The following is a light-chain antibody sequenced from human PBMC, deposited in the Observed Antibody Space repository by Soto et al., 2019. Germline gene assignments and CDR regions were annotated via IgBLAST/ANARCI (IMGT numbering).Light chain of an antibody. V-gene: IGKV3-15*01. CDR1: QSVSGN. CDR2: GAS. CDR3: QQYKEWPPA. J-gene: IGKJ1*01. Sequence: EIVMTQSPATLSVSPGERATLSCRASQSVSGNLAWYQQKPGQAPRLLIYGASTRATGIPARFSGSGSRTEVTLTLRRLQSEDFTVYNCQQYKEWPPAFGQGPKVEIK.